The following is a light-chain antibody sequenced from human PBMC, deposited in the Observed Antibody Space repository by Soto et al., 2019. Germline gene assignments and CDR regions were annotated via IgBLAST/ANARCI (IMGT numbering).Light chain of an antibody. Sequence: QPVLPQPPSASGTPGQRVTISCSGSSSNIGGNTVNWYQLLPGTAPKLLIYSNNQRPSGVPDRFSGSRSGTSASLAISGLQSEDESEYYCAVWDDSLSSYVFGTGTKVTVL. J-gene: IGLJ1*01. CDR3: AVWDDSLSSYV. CDR2: SNN. CDR1: SSNIGGNT. V-gene: IGLV1-44*01.